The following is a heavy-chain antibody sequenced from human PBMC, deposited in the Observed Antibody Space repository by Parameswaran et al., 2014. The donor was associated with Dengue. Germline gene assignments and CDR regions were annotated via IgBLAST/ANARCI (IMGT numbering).Heavy chain of an antibody. Sequence: VPQPPGKGLEWVANIKQDGSEKYYVDSVKGRFTISRDNAKNSLYLQMNSLRAEDTAVYYCAGGPVGVDYSLAFECNYWGQGTLVTVSS. CDR3: AGGPVGVDYSLAFECNY. D-gene: IGHD2-21*01. CDR2: IKQDGSEK. V-gene: IGHV3-7*04. J-gene: IGHJ4*02.